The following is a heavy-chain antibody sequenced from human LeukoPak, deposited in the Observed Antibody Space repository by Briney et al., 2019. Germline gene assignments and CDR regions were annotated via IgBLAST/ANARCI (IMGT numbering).Heavy chain of an antibody. CDR3: ARGGSSGWYYYYYYYMDV. D-gene: IGHD6-19*01. CDR2: IYYSGST. J-gene: IGHJ6*03. Sequence: SETLSLTCTVSGGSISSSSYYWGWIRQPPGKGLEWIGSIYYSGSTYYNPSLKSRVTISVDTSKNQFSLKLSSVTAADTAVYYCARGGSSGWYYYYYYYMDVWGKGTTVTVSS. V-gene: IGHV4-39*07. CDR1: GGSISSSSYY.